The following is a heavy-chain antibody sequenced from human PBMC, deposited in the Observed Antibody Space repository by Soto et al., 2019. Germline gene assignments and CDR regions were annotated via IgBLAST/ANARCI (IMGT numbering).Heavy chain of an antibody. V-gene: IGHV3-23*01. Sequence: EVQLLESGGGLVQPGGSLRLSCAASGFTFSSYAMSWVRQAPGKGLEWISAVSGGGGSTYYADSVKGRFTISRDNSKDTLYLQMNNLRAEDTAVYYCAKPPDYNWNDYWGQGTLVTVSS. CDR1: GFTFSSYA. D-gene: IGHD1-20*01. CDR2: VSGGGGST. CDR3: AKPPDYNWNDY. J-gene: IGHJ4*02.